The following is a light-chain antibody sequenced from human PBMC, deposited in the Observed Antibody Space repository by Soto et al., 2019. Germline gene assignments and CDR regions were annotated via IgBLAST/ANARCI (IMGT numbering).Light chain of an antibody. CDR3: QQCDNIPPLT. Sequence: DIQMTQSPSSLSASVGDRVTITCQASQDISNYLNWYQQKPGKAPKLLIYDASNLETGVPSRFSGSGSGTDFTFTNSSLQPQDIATYYCQQCDNIPPLTFGGGTKVETK. CDR1: QDISNY. CDR2: DAS. V-gene: IGKV1-33*01. J-gene: IGKJ4*01.